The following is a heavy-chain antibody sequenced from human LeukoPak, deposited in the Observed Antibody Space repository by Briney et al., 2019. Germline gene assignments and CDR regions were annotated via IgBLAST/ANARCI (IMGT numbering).Heavy chain of an antibody. D-gene: IGHD5/OR15-5a*01. V-gene: IGHV3-7*04. CDR3: ARGVRPDY. CDR1: GFTFSSYW. Sequence: GGSLRLSCAASGFTFSSYWMSWVRQAPGEGLEWVANIKQDGTEKYYMDSVKGRLSISRDNAKNSLYLQMNALRAEDTAVYYCARGVRPDYWGQGTLVTVST. CDR2: IKQDGTEK. J-gene: IGHJ4*02.